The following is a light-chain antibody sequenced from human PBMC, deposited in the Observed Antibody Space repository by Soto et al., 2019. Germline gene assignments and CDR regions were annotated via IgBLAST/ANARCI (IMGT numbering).Light chain of an antibody. CDR2: GAS. J-gene: IGKJ2*01. CDR3: QQYGSSRT. V-gene: IGKV3-20*01. CDR1: QSVSSSY. Sequence: ELVLTQSPGTLSLSPGERATLSCRASQSVSSSYLAWYQQKPGQAPRLLIYGASSRATGIPDRFSGSGSGTDFTLTISGLEPEDFAVYYCQQYGSSRTFGQGTKLEIK.